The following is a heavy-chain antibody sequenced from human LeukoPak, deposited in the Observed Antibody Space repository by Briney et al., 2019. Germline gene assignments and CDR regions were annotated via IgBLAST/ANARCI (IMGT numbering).Heavy chain of an antibody. D-gene: IGHD2-2*01. J-gene: IGHJ4*02. CDR1: GYTFTCYY. CDR2: INPNIGGT. Sequence: ASVKVSCKASGYTFTCYYMHWVRQAPGQGLEWMGWINPNIGGTNYAQKFQGRVTMTTDTSTSTAYMELSRLRSDDTAVYYCARSGGYCSSTSCQREVGDFDYWGQGTLVTVSS. V-gene: IGHV1-2*02. CDR3: ARSGGYCSSTSCQREVGDFDY.